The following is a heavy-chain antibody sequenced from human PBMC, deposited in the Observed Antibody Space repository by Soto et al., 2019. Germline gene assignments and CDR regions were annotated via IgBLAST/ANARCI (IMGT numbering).Heavy chain of an antibody. CDR1: GGSISSSSYY. V-gene: IGHV4-39*07. CDR2: IYYSGST. J-gene: IGHJ4*02. D-gene: IGHD3-10*01. CDR3: ARAPRGNYGYPSYFDY. Sequence: SETLSLTCTVSGGSISSSSYYWGWIRHPPGKGLEWIGSIYYSGSTYYNPSLKSRVTISVDTSKNQFSLKLSSVTAADTAVYYCARAPRGNYGYPSYFDYWGQGPLVTVSS.